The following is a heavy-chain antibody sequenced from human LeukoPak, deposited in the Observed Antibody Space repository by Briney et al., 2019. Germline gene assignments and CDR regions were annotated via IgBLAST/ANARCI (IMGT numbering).Heavy chain of an antibody. CDR3: ARDFIVATPYFDY. J-gene: IGHJ4*02. CDR1: GYTFTSYD. V-gene: IGHV1-8*01. D-gene: IGHD5-12*01. Sequence: ASVNVSCKASGYTFTSYDINWVRQATGQGLEWMGWMNPNSGDTGYAQKFQGRVTMTRNTSISTAYMELSSLRSEDTAVYYCARDFIVATPYFDYWGQGTLVTVSS. CDR2: MNPNSGDT.